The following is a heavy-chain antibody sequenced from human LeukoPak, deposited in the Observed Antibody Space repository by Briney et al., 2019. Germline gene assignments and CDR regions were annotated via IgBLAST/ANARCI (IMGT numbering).Heavy chain of an antibody. CDR3: ARDLLLYFGEVTMAFDY. D-gene: IGHD3-10*01. Sequence: PGGSLRLSCAASGFTFSSHTMNWVRQAPGKGLEWVSYISSSSSTIYYADSVRGRFTISRDNAKNSLYLQMNSLRAEDTAVYYCARDLLLYFGEVTMAFDYWGLGTLVTVSS. CDR1: GFTFSSHT. V-gene: IGHV3-48*01. CDR2: ISSSSSTI. J-gene: IGHJ4*02.